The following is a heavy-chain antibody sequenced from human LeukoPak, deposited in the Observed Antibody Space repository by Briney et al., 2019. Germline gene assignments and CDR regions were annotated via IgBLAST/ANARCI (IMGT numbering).Heavy chain of an antibody. CDR2: INPNNGST. J-gene: IGHJ4*02. CDR3: AIVIAVAGSIFFYF. D-gene: IGHD6-19*01. Sequence: ASVKVSCKASGYTFTGYYIHWVRQAPGQGLEWMGRINPNNGSTKYAQKFQGRLTMTTDTSISTADMEQSSLRSDDTAVYYCAIVIAVAGSIFFYFWGQGTLVTVSS. V-gene: IGHV1-2*06. CDR1: GYTFTGYY.